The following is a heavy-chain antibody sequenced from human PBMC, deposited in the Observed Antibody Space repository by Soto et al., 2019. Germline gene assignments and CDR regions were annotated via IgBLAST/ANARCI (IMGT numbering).Heavy chain of an antibody. CDR3: GREERGVVISYYYCMDV. J-gene: IGHJ6*02. CDR2: ISYDGSNK. V-gene: IGHV3-30-3*01. CDR1: GFTFSSYA. D-gene: IGHD3-10*01. Sequence: GGSLRLSCAASGFTFSSYAMHWVRQAPGKGLEWVAVISYDGSNKYYADSVKGRFTISRDNSKNTLYLQMNSVKAEDSAVYYGGREERGVVISYYYCMDVWGQGTTVTVSS.